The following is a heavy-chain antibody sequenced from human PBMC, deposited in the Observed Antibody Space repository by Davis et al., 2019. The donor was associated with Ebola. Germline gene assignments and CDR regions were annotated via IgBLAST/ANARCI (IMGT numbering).Heavy chain of an antibody. CDR3: TRGWLRGAMDV. D-gene: IGHD5-24*01. Sequence: HSQTLSLTCSISGDSVPGNSGAWNWIRQSPSRGLEWLGRTYYNSKWYIDYAVSVRGRITINPDTSKNQFSLQLNSVTPEDRGVYYCTRGWLRGAMDVWAQGTTVTVSS. CDR2: TYYNSKWYI. V-gene: IGHV6-1*01. CDR1: GDSVPGNSGA. J-gene: IGHJ6*02.